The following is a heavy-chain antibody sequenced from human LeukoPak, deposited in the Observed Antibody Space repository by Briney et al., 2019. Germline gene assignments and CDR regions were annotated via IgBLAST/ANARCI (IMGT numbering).Heavy chain of an antibody. CDR1: GFTFSSYS. J-gene: IGHJ4*02. Sequence: PGGSLRLSCAASGFTFSSYSMNWVRQAPGKGLEWVSSISGYSHYIYYADSVRGRFTISRDNAKNSLYLQMNSLRAEDTAVYYCARSTFTMKDGYDYWGQGTLVTVSS. CDR2: ISGYSHYI. CDR3: ARSTFTMKDGYDY. D-gene: IGHD3-22*01. V-gene: IGHV3-21*01.